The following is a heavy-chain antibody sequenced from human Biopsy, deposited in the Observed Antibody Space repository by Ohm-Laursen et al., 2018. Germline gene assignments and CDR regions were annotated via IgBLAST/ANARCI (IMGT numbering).Heavy chain of an antibody. J-gene: IGHJ4*02. CDR1: GYTLTALS. CDR3: AIDGNDFLTDYLKIDQ. V-gene: IGHV1-24*01. CDR2: FAPANGKT. Sequence: ASVKVSCKVSGYTLTALSMHWVRQAPGRGLEWMGGFAPANGKTIYAQKFQGRITMTEDTSTDTAYMELSSLRSDDTAVYYCAIDGNDFLTDYLKIDQWGQGTLVTVSS. D-gene: IGHD3-9*01.